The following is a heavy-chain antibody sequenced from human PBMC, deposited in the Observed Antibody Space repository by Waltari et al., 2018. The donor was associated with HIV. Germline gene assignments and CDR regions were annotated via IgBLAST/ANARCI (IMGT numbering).Heavy chain of an antibody. CDR1: GGTFSSYA. V-gene: IGHV1-69*01. Sequence: QVQLVQSGAEVKKPGSSVKVSCKASGGTFSSYAISWVRQAPGQGLEWMGGIIPIFGTANYAQKFQGRVTITADESTSTAYMELSSLRSEDTAVYYCARPTWIQGVIAGDAFDIWGQGTMVTVSS. CDR2: IIPIFGTA. CDR3: ARPTWIQGVIAGDAFDI. J-gene: IGHJ3*02. D-gene: IGHD3-10*01.